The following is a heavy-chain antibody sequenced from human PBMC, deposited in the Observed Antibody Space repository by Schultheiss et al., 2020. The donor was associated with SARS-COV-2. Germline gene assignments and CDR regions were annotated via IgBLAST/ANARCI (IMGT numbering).Heavy chain of an antibody. CDR1: GFTFSSYA. V-gene: IGHV3-30-3*01. CDR2: ISYDGSNK. D-gene: IGHD6-19*01. Sequence: GGSLRLSCAASGFTFSSYAMHWVRQAPGKGLEWVAVISYDGSNKYYADSVKGRFTISRDNSKNTLYLQMNSLRAEDTDVYYCARDLSGWYPLFDYWGQGTLVTVSS. CDR3: ARDLSGWYPLFDY. J-gene: IGHJ4*02.